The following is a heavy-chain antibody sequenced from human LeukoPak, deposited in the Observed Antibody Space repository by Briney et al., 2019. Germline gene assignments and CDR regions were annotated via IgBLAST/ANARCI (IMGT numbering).Heavy chain of an antibody. CDR1: GGTFSSYA. V-gene: IGHV1-69*04. Sequence: GASVKVSCKASGGTFSSYAISWVRQAPGQGLEWMGRIIPILGIANYAQKFQGRVTITADKSTSTAYMELSRLRSDDTAVYYCARVDAADNWFDPWGQGTLVTVSS. J-gene: IGHJ5*02. CDR2: IIPILGIA. D-gene: IGHD2-2*01. CDR3: ARVDAADNWFDP.